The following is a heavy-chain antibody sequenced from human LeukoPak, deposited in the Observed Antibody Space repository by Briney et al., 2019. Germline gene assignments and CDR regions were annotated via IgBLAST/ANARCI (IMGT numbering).Heavy chain of an antibody. D-gene: IGHD2-2*02. CDR3: GRGFSIVPAGIPDY. V-gene: IGHV3-21*01. CDR2: ISSSSSYI. J-gene: IGHJ4*02. Sequence: PGGSLRLSCTDSGFAFSGYAMSWVRQAPGKGLEWVSSISSSSSYIYYADSVKGRFTISRDNAKNSLYLQMNSLRAEDTAVYYCGRGFSIVPAGIPDYWGLGTLVTVSS. CDR1: GFAFSGYA.